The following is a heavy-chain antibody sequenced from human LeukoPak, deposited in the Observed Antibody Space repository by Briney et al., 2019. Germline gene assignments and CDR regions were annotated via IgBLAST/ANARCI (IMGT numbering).Heavy chain of an antibody. D-gene: IGHD6-13*01. V-gene: IGHV4-59*01. J-gene: IGHJ5*02. Sequence: PSETLSLTCTVSGGSISSYYWSWIRQPPGKGLEWIGYIYYSGSTNYNPSLKSRVTISVDTSKNQFSLKLSSVTAADTAVYYCARVVPQQLAPTNAGYNWFDPWGQGTLVTVSS. CDR1: GGSISSYY. CDR2: IYYSGST. CDR3: ARVVPQQLAPTNAGYNWFDP.